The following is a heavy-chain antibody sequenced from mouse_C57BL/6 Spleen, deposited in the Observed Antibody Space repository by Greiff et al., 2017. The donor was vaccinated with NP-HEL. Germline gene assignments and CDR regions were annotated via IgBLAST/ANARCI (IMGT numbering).Heavy chain of an antibody. J-gene: IGHJ3*01. CDR3: ARSLSAALAY. V-gene: IGHV1-69*01. Sequence: QVQLQQPGAELVTPGASVKLSCKASGYTFTSYWMHWVKQRPGQGLEWIGEIDPSDSYTNYNQKFKGKSTLTVDKSSSTAYMQLSSLTSEDSAVYDCARSLSAALAYWGQGTLVTVAA. CDR1: GYTFTSYW. D-gene: IGHD6-2*01. CDR2: IDPSDSYT.